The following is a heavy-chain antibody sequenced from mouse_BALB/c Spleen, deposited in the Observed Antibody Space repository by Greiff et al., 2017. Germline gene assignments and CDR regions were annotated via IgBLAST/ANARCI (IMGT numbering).Heavy chain of an antibody. CDR1: GFNIKDYY. CDR2: IDPENGDT. D-gene: IGHD2-4*01. V-gene: IGHV14-4*02. Sequence: VQLQQSGAELVRSGASVKLSCTASGFNIKDYYMHWVKQRPEQGLEWIGWIDPENGDTEYAPKFQGKATMTADTSSNTAYLQLSSMTSEDTAVYYCNGDYDWGGFAYWGQGTLDSVSA. J-gene: IGHJ3*01. CDR3: NGDYDWGGFAY.